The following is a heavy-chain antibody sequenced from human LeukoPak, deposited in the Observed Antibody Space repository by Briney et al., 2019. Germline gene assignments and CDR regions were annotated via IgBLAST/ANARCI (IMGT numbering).Heavy chain of an antibody. V-gene: IGHV3-21*01. J-gene: IGHJ4*02. D-gene: IGHD3-22*01. CDR2: ISIISSYI. CDR1: GFTFNSYS. CDR3: ANYYYDSSDY. Sequence: GRSLRLSCAASGFTFNSYSMNRVRQAPGKGLECVSSISIISSYIYYADSVKGRFTISRDNAKNSLYLQMNSLRAEDTAVYYCANYYYDSSDYWGQGTLVTVSS.